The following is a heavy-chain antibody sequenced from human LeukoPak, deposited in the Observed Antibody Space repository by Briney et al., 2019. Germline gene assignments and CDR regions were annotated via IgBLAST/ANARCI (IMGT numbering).Heavy chain of an antibody. CDR3: ARDVGVRYFDY. CDR2: ISPSGGST. D-gene: IGHD3-16*01. J-gene: IGHJ4*02. CDR1: GYTFTGYW. V-gene: IGHV1-46*01. Sequence: ASVKVSCKAFGYTFTGYWMHWVRQAPGQGPEWMGVISPSGGSTIYAQKFKGRVTLTRDMSTSTDYLELSSLRSEDTAVYYCARDVGVRYFDYWGQGTLVTVSS.